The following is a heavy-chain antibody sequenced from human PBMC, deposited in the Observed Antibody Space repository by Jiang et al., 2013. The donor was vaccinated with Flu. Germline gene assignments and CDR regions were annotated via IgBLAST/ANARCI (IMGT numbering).Heavy chain of an antibody. CDR3: AGITIFGVDPDDY. CDR1: GGSISSSSYY. J-gene: IGHJ4*03. V-gene: IGHV4-39*01. CDR2: IYYSGST. Sequence: PGLVKPSETLSLTCTVSGGSISSSSYYWGWIRQPPGKGLEWIGSIYYSGSTYYNPSLKSRVTISVDTSKNQFSLKLSSVTAADTAVYYCAGITIFGVDPDDYWGHGTTVSVSS. D-gene: IGHD3-3*01.